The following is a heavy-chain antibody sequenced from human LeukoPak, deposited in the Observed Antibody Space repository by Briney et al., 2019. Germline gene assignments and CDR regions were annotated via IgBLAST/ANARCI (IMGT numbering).Heavy chain of an antibody. V-gene: IGHV3-48*03. Sequence: QAGGSLRVSCAASGFTFSSYEMNGVRQAPGKGLEWVSYISSSGSTIYYADSVKGRFTISRDNAKNSLYLQMNSLRAEDTAVYYCARVSYYDFWSGYSLDYWGQGTLVTVSS. CDR3: ARVSYYDFWSGYSLDY. CDR2: ISSSGSTI. D-gene: IGHD3-3*01. J-gene: IGHJ4*02. CDR1: GFTFSSYE.